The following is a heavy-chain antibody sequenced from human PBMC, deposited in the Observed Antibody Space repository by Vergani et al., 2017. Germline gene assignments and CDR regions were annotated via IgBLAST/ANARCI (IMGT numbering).Heavy chain of an antibody. J-gene: IGHJ4*02. D-gene: IGHD3-10*01. CDR2: IWYDGSNK. CDR1: GFTFSSYG. V-gene: IGHV3-33*01. Sequence: QVQLVESGGGVVQPGRSLRLSCAASGFTFSSYGMHWVRQAPGKGLEWVAVIWYDGSNKYYADSVKGRFTISRDNSKNTLYLQMNSLRAEDTAVYYCARDSGAVPADYWGQGTLVTVSS. CDR3: ARDSGAVPADY.